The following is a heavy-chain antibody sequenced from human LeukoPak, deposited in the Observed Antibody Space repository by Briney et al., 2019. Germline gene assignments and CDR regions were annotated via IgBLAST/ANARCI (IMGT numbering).Heavy chain of an antibody. V-gene: IGHV4-59*08. CDR2: IYYSGST. Sequence: PSETLSLTCTVSGGSISSYYWSWIRQPPGKGLEWSGYIYYSGSTNYNPSLKSRVTISVDTSKNQFSLKLSSVTAADTAVYYCARQVGVTTVYNWFDPWGQGTLVTVSS. D-gene: IGHD2-21*02. CDR1: GGSISSYY. CDR3: ARQVGVTTVYNWFDP. J-gene: IGHJ5*02.